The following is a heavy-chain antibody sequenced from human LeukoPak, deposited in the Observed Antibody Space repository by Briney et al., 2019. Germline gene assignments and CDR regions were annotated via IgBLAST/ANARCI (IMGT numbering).Heavy chain of an antibody. CDR2: IYPGDSDT. CDR3: ARRKYDDILTGSNWFDP. CDR1: GYSFTSYW. D-gene: IGHD3-9*01. V-gene: IGHV5-51*01. Sequence: PGESLQISCKGSGYSFTSYWIGWVRQMPGKGLEWMGIIYPGDSDTRYSPSFQGQVTISADKSISTAYLQWSSLKASDTAMYYCARRKYDDILTGSNWFDPWGQGTLVTVSS. J-gene: IGHJ5*02.